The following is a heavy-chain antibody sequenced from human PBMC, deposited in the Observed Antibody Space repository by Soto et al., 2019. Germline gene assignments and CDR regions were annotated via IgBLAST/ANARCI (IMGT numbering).Heavy chain of an antibody. J-gene: IGHJ3*01. CDR1: GFTFSSYT. CDR3: ARLAARTDAFDL. D-gene: IGHD6-6*01. Sequence: TGGSLRLSCAASGFTFSSYTVNWVRQAPGGGLEWASSISSSSALMYYTDSVKGRFNISRDNAKNSLYLQMNSLRAEDTAVYYCARLAARTDAFDLWGQGTMVTVSS. CDR2: ISSSSALM. V-gene: IGHV3-21*01.